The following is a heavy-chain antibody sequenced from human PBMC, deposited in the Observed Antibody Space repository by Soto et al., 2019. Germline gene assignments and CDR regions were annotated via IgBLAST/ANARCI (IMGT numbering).Heavy chain of an antibody. CDR1: GGSISSGGYS. J-gene: IGHJ4*02. Sequence: QLQLQESGSGLVKHSQTLSLTCAVSGGSISSGGYSWRWIRQPPGKGLEWIGYIYHSRSTYYNPSLSSRVTISIDRSKNQFSLKLSSVNAADTALYSCARVPDYWGQGILVTVSS. D-gene: IGHD2-2*01. V-gene: IGHV4-30-2*01. CDR3: ARVPDY. CDR2: IYHSRST.